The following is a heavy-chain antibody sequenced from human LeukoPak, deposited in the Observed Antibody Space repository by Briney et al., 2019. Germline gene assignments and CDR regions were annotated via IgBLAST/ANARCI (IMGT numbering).Heavy chain of an antibody. J-gene: IGHJ4*02. CDR2: INSDGSST. CDR3: AAFIVGATSDY. D-gene: IGHD1-26*01. CDR1: GFTFSSYW. V-gene: IGHV3-74*01. Sequence: GGSLRLSCVVSGFTFSSYWIYWVRQAPGKGLVWVSRINSDGSSTNYADSVKGRFTISRDNAKNTLYLQMSSLRAEDTAVYYCAAFIVGATSDYWGQGTLVTVSS.